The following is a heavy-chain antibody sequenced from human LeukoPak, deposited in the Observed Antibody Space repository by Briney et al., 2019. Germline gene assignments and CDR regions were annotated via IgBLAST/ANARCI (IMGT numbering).Heavy chain of an antibody. Sequence: SETLSLTCTVPGGSISSSSYYWGWIRQPPGKGLEWIGSIYYSGSTYYNPSLKSRVTISVDTSKNQFSLKLSSVTAADTAVYYCARELGYSYGYAAFDIWGQGTMVTVSS. CDR3: ARELGYSYGYAAFDI. CDR1: GGSISSSSYY. V-gene: IGHV4-39*07. CDR2: IYYSGST. J-gene: IGHJ3*02. D-gene: IGHD5-18*01.